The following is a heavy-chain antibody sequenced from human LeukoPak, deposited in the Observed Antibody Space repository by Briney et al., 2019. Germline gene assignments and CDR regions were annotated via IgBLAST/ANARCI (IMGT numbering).Heavy chain of an antibody. CDR1: GYTFTSYD. V-gene: IGHV1-8*03. D-gene: IGHD3-22*01. Sequence: GASVKVSCKASGYTFTSYDINWVRQATGQGLEWMGWMNPNSGNAGYAQKSQGRVTITRNTSISTAYMELSSLRSEDTAVYYCARAPYYYDKGLDYWGQGTLVTVSS. CDR2: MNPNSGNA. J-gene: IGHJ4*02. CDR3: ARAPYYYDKGLDY.